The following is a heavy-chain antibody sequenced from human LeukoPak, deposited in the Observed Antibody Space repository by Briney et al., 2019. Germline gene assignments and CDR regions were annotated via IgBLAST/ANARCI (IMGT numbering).Heavy chain of an antibody. CDR1: GFTFSSYW. CDR2: INSDGSRT. V-gene: IGHV3-74*01. CDR3: ARDRIAVAGTTYYYYYYGMDV. Sequence: GGSLRLSCSASGFTFSSYWMHWVRQGPGKGLVWVSHINSDGSRTSYADSVKGRFTISRDNAKNTLYLEMNSPRAEDTAVYYCARDRIAVAGTTYYYYYYGMDVWGQGTTVTVSS. D-gene: IGHD6-19*01. J-gene: IGHJ6*02.